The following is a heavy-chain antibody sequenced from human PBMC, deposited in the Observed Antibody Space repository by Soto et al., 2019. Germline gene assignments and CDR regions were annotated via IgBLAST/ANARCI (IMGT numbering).Heavy chain of an antibody. CDR3: ASLGITIFGVVINLDAFDI. CDR2: IKQDGSEK. CDR1: GFTFSSYW. J-gene: IGHJ3*02. Sequence: GRSMRLSCTASGFTFSSYWMGWVRQDPGKGLEWVANIKQDGSEKYYVDSVKGRFTISRDNAKNSLYLQMNSLRAEDTAVYYCASLGITIFGVVINLDAFDIWGQGTMVTVSS. D-gene: IGHD3-3*01. V-gene: IGHV3-7*03.